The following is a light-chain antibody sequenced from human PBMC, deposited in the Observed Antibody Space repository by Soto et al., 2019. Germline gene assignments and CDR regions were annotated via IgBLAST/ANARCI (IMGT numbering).Light chain of an antibody. CDR1: SSNIGAGYG. V-gene: IGLV1-40*01. CDR2: VND. Sequence: QPVLTRPPSVSGAPGQRVSISCTGSSSNIGAGYGVHWYQQLPGAAPKLLIYVNDNRPSGVPDRFSGSKSGASASLAITGLQAEDEADYYCQSYDSSLSVVFGGGTKVTVL. J-gene: IGLJ2*01. CDR3: QSYDSSLSVV.